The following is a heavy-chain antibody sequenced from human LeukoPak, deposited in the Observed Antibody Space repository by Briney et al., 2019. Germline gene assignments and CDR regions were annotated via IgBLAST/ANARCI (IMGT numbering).Heavy chain of an antibody. CDR2: ITSSSSAI. J-gene: IGHJ4*02. Sequence: SGGSLRLSCAASGFTFSGYSMNWVRQAPGKGLEWVSYITSSSSAIYYADSVKGRFTISRENAKNSLYLQMNSLRAEDTAVYYCARVRGSYHFDYWGQGTLVTVSS. CDR3: ARVRGSYHFDY. V-gene: IGHV3-48*01. CDR1: GFTFSGYS. D-gene: IGHD1-26*01.